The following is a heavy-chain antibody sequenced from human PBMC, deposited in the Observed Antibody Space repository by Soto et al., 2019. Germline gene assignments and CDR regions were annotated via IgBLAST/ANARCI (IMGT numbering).Heavy chain of an antibody. CDR1: GFTFSSYS. CDR2: ISSSSSTI. Sequence: EVQLVESGGGLVQPGGSLRLSCAASGFTFSSYSMNWVRQAPGKGLEWVSYISSSSSTIYYADSVKGRFTISRDNAKNSLYLQMNSLRDEDTAVYYCARDFWTYCGGDCIGDYYYGMYVWGQGTTVTVSS. D-gene: IGHD2-21*02. J-gene: IGHJ6*02. V-gene: IGHV3-48*02. CDR3: ARDFWTYCGGDCIGDYYYGMYV.